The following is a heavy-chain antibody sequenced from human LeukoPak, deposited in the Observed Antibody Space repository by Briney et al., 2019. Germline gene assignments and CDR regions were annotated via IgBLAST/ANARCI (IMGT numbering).Heavy chain of an antibody. CDR3: ARDYDYTRSFDY. D-gene: IGHD4-11*01. CDR1: GFTFSSYG. J-gene: IGHJ4*02. Sequence: GGSLRLSCAASGFTFSSYGMHWVRQAPGKGLEWVAFIRYDGSNKYYADSVKGRFTISRDNSKNTLYLQMNSLRAEDTAVYYCARDYDYTRSFDYWGQGTLVTVSS. V-gene: IGHV3-30*02. CDR2: IRYDGSNK.